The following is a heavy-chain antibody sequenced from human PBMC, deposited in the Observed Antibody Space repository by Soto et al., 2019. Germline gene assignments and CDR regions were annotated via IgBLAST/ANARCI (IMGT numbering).Heavy chain of an antibody. J-gene: IGHJ2*01. CDR3: ARDVAKDSGNYYRRDWYFDR. V-gene: IGHV3-48*01. CDR2: ISSSTSTI. CDR1: GFTFSSYS. D-gene: IGHD3-10*01. Sequence: EVQLVESGGGLVQPGGSLRLSCAASGFTFSSYSMNWVRQAPGKGLEWVSYISSSTSTIYYADSVKDRFTISRDNAKNSRYLQMNSLRAEDTAVYFCARDVAKDSGNYYRRDWYFDRWGRGTLVTVSS.